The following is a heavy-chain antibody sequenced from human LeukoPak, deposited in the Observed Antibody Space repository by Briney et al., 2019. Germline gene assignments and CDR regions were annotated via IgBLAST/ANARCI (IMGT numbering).Heavy chain of an antibody. V-gene: IGHV3-23*01. CDR1: GFTFSSYA. CDR2: ISGSGGST. J-gene: IGHJ4*02. D-gene: IGHD3-9*01. Sequence: GASLRLSCAASGFTFSSYAMSWVRQAPGQGLEWVSAISGSGGSTYYADSVKGRFTISRDNSKNTLYLQMNSLRAEDTAVYYCAKILGGAYYDILTGSFFDYWGQGTLVTVSS. CDR3: AKILGGAYYDILTGSFFDY.